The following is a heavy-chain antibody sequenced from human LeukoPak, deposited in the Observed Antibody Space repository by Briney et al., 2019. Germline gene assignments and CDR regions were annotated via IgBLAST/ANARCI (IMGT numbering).Heavy chain of an antibody. CDR2: IYYSGST. CDR3: ARGRSSMVRGYYYYYMDV. CDR1: GGSISSYY. D-gene: IGHD3-10*01. Sequence: SETLSLTCTVSGGSISSYYWSWIRQPPGKGLEWIGYIYYSGSTNYNPSLKSRVTISVDTSKNQFSLKLSSVTAADAAVYYCARGRSSMVRGYYYYYMDVWGKGTTVTISS. V-gene: IGHV4-59*01. J-gene: IGHJ6*03.